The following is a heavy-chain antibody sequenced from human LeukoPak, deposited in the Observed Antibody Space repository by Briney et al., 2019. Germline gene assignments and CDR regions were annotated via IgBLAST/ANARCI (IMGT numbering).Heavy chain of an antibody. D-gene: IGHD2-21*01. CDR3: ASNIPTPTTSPPLGY. CDR2: INHSGST. V-gene: IGHV4-34*01. CDR1: GGSISSGGYY. Sequence: SETLSLTCTVVGGSISSGGYYWTWIRQHPGKGLEWIGEINHSGSTNYNPSLKSRVTISVDTSKNQFSLKLSSVTAADTAVYYCASNIPTPTTSPPLGYWGQGTLVTVSS. J-gene: IGHJ4*02.